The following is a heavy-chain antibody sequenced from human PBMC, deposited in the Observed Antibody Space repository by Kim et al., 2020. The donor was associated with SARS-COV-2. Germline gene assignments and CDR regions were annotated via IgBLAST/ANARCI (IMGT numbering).Heavy chain of an antibody. D-gene: IGHD5-18*01. CDR2: IWYDGSNK. J-gene: IGHJ6*02. CDR1: GFTFSSYG. Sequence: GGSLRLSCAASGFTFSSYGMHWVRQAPGKGLEWVAVIWYDGSNKYYADSVKGRFTISRDNSKNTLYLQMNSLRAEDTAVYYCARERWGIMDTAMGSSLDVWGQGTTVTVSS. V-gene: IGHV3-33*08. CDR3: ARERWGIMDTAMGSSLDV.